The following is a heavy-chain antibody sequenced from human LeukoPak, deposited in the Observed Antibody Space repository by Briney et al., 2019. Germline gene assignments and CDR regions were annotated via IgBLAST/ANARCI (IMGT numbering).Heavy chain of an antibody. D-gene: IGHD3-3*01. Sequence: ASQTLSLTCTVSGGSISSGDYYWSWIRQPPGKGLEWIGYIYYSGSTYYNPSLKSRVTISVDTSKNQFSLKLSSVTAADTAVYYCARGGPGYYDFWSGYYVPPVWRIWGQGTMVTVSS. V-gene: IGHV4-30-4*01. CDR2: IYYSGST. CDR3: ARGGPGYYDFWSGYYVPPVWRI. CDR1: GGSISSGDYY. J-gene: IGHJ3*02.